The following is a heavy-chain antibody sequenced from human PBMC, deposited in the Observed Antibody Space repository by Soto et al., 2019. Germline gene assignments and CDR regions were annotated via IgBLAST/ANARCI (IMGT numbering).Heavy chain of an antibody. CDR3: ARDRSNSDY. CDR2: ISAYNGNT. CDR1: GYTFTTYG. J-gene: IGHJ4*02. V-gene: IGHV1-18*01. D-gene: IGHD7-27*01. Sequence: QVQLVQPGAEVKKPGASVKVYCKASGYTFTTYGISWVRQAPGQGLEWMGWISAYNGNTNYAQKFQDRVTMTTDTSTNTAYMELRSLRYDDTDVYFCARDRSNSDYWGQGTLGTVSS.